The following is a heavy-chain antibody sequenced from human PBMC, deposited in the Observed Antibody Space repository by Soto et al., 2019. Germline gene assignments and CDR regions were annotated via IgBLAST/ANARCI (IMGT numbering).Heavy chain of an antibody. Sequence: PSETLSLTCAVYGGCFSGYYWSWIRQPPGKGLEWIGEINHSGSTNYNPSLKSRVTISVDTSKNQFSLKLSSVTAADTAVYYCARRGLAHYYGSGSYNYFDYWGQGTLVTVSS. CDR1: GGCFSGYY. J-gene: IGHJ4*02. CDR2: INHSGST. D-gene: IGHD3-10*01. CDR3: ARRGLAHYYGSGSYNYFDY. V-gene: IGHV4-34*01.